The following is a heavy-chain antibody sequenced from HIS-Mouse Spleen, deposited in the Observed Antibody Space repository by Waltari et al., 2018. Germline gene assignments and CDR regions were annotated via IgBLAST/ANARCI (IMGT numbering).Heavy chain of an antibody. V-gene: IGHV3-30-3*01. J-gene: IGHJ4*02. CDR2: ISYDGSNK. Sequence: QVQLVESGGGVVQPGRSLRLSCAASGFTFSSYAMHWVRQAPGKGLGWVAVISYDGSNKYYADSVKGRFTISRDNSKNTLYLQMNSLRAEDTAVYYCARGFVDTAMVYYWGQGTLVTVSS. CDR1: GFTFSSYA. D-gene: IGHD5-18*01. CDR3: ARGFVDTAMVYY.